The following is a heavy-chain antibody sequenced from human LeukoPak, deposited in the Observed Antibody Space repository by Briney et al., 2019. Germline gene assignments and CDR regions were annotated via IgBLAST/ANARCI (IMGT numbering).Heavy chain of an antibody. CDR1: GYTFTGYY. J-gene: IGHJ4*02. V-gene: IGHV1-2*02. Sequence: ASVKVSCKASGYTFTGYYMHWLRQAPGQGLAYMGWIDPHSGDTNYARKFQGRVTVTRDTSISTAFMEVKRLRSDDTAVYFCARRSGSSFFDYWGQGTLVTVSS. D-gene: IGHD3-10*01. CDR3: ARRSGSSFFDY. CDR2: IDPHSGDT.